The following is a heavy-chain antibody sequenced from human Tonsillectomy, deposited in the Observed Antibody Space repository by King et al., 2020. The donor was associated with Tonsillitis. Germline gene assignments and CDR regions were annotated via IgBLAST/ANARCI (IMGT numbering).Heavy chain of an antibody. CDR1: GGSFRGYY. V-gene: IGHV4-34*01. CDR3: ARGIRNVYYYYYYMDV. J-gene: IGHJ6*03. D-gene: IGHD2-8*01. Sequence: QLQQWGAGLLKPSETLSLTCAVYGGSFRGYYWSWIRQPPGKGLEWIGEINHSGSTNYNPSLKSRVTISVDTSKSQFSLKLNSVTAADTAVSYCARGIRNVYYYYYYMDVWGKGTTVTVSS. CDR2: INHSGST.